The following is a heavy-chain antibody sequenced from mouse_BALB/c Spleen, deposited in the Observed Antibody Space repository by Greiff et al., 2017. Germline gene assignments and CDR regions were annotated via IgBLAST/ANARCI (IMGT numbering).Heavy chain of an antibody. CDR2: INPSNGGT. CDR3: TRMGDYDYAMDY. Sequence: QVHVKQSGAELVKPGASVKLSCKASGYTFTSYYMYWVKQRPGQGLEWIGEINPSNGGTNFNEKFKSKATLTVDKSSSTAYMQLSSLTSEDSAVYYCTRMGDYDYAMDYWGQGTSVTVSS. D-gene: IGHD2-4*01. V-gene: IGHV1S81*02. J-gene: IGHJ4*01. CDR1: GYTFTSYY.